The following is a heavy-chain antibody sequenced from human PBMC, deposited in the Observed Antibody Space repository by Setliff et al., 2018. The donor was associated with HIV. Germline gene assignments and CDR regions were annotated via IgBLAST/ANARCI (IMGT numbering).Heavy chain of an antibody. CDR2: ISAYTANT. J-gene: IGHJ4*02. V-gene: IGHV1-18*01. CDR1: GYDFRRYG. D-gene: IGHD1-26*01. Sequence: GASVKVSCKTSGYDFRRYGISWVRQAPGQGLEWMGWISAYTANTNYAQNLQGRVTLTTDTSTSTAYMELRSLRSDDTAVYYCARVRVGATPLDYWGQGTLVTVSS. CDR3: ARVRVGATPLDY.